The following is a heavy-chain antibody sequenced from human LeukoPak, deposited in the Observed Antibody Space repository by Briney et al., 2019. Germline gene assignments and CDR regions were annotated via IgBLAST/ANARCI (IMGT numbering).Heavy chain of an antibody. CDR1: GGSINSYY. V-gene: IGHV4-59*01. J-gene: IGHJ3*02. D-gene: IGHD3-22*01. CDR3: ACLTTADAFDI. Sequence: SETLSLTCTVSGGSINSYYWSWIRQPPGRGLEWIGYIYDSGSTNYNPSLKSRVTISVDTSKNQFSLKLSSVTAADTAVYYCACLTTADAFDIWGQGTMVTVSS. CDR2: IYDSGST.